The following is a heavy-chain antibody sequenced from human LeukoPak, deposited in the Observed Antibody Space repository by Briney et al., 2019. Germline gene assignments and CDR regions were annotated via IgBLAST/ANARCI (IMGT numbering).Heavy chain of an antibody. Sequence: GGSLRLSCVMSGYTLSSFTMHWVRQAPGKGLEWVASISSSSSHTYYADSLKGRLIISRDNAKNSLSLQMDSLSADDTAVYYCARGEGELLFDYWGQGTLVTVSS. D-gene: IGHD1-26*01. J-gene: IGHJ4*02. CDR1: GYTLSSFT. CDR3: ARGEGELLFDY. V-gene: IGHV3-21*06. CDR2: ISSSSSHT.